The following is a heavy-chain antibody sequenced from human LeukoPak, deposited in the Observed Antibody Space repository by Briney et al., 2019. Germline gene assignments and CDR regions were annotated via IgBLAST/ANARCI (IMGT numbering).Heavy chain of an antibody. CDR3: ARDSTYYDFWSGYYVSHGMDV. CDR2: IWYDGSNK. J-gene: IGHJ6*02. Sequence: GGSLRLSCAASGFTFSSYGMHWVRQAPGKGLEWVTLIWYDGSNKYYADSVKGRFSISRDNSKNTLYLQMNSLRAEDTAVYYCARDSTYYDFWSGYYVSHGMDVWGQGTTVTVSS. V-gene: IGHV3-33*01. CDR1: GFTFSSYG. D-gene: IGHD3-3*01.